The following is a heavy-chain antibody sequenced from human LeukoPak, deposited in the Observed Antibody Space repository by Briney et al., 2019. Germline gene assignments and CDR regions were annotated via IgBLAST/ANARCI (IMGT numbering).Heavy chain of an antibody. CDR3: ARLDTIFGVAKGFDY. D-gene: IGHD3-3*01. CDR1: GGSISGYH. CDR2: IYYSGST. V-gene: IGHV4-59*01. J-gene: IGHJ4*02. Sequence: SGTLSLTCAVSGGSISGYHWSWIRQPPGKGREYIGYIYYSGSTNYNPSLKSRVTISVETSKNQFSLKLSSVTAADAAVYYCARLDTIFGVAKGFDYWGQGTLVTVSS.